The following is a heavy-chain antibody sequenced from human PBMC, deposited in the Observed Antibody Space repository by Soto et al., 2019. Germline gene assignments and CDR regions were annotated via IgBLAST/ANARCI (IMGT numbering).Heavy chain of an antibody. CDR1: GYNFGAYW. CDR3: ARGGIIGPSPYS. D-gene: IGHD2-21*01. Sequence: PGESLKISCQGSGYNFGAYWIGWVRQMPGKGLEWVGIIFPGDSDTIYMPSFQGQVTISVDRSINTAYLQGSSLKASDTAMFFFARGGIIGPSPYSSGQRTQFT. CDR2: IFPGDSDT. V-gene: IGHV5-51*01. J-gene: IGHJ4*02.